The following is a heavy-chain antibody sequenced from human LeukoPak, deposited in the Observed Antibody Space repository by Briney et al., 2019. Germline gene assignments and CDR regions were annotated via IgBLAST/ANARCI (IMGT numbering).Heavy chain of an antibody. CDR2: ISWNSGSI. V-gene: IGHV3-9*01. CDR3: AKSLGPIAALSH. D-gene: IGHD6-6*01. Sequence: GRSLRLSCAASGFTFDDYAMHWVRQAPGKGLEWVSGISWNSGSIGYAVSVKGRFTISRDNAKNSLYLQMNSLRAEDTALYYCAKSLGPIAALSHWGQGTLVTVSS. CDR1: GFTFDDYA. J-gene: IGHJ4*02.